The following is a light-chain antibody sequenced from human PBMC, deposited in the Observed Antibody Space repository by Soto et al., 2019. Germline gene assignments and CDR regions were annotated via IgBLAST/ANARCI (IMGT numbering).Light chain of an antibody. V-gene: IGLV2-8*01. CDR1: SSDVGSYKY. CDR3: CSYGDNNYFV. CDR2: EVT. J-gene: IGLJ1*01. Sequence: QSVLTQPPSASGSPGQSVTISCTGTSSDVGSYKYVAWYQQRPGKVPKLMIYEVTKRPSGVPDRFSGSKSGNTASLTVSGLQAEDEADYYCCSYGDNNYFVFGTGTKLTVL.